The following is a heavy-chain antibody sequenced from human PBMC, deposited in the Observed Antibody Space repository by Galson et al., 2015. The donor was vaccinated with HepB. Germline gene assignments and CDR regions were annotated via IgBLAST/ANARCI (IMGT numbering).Heavy chain of an antibody. CDR2: ISVSGGNT. Sequence: SLRLSCAASAFTFSSYAMSWVRQAPGKGLEWVSAISVSGGNTYYADSVKGRFTISRDNSKNTLFLQMNSLRAEDTAVYYCAKTYCSGGSCLHDGFNTWGQGTMVTASS. CDR3: AKTYCSGGSCLHDGFNT. CDR1: AFTFSSYA. J-gene: IGHJ3*02. V-gene: IGHV3-23*01. D-gene: IGHD2-15*01.